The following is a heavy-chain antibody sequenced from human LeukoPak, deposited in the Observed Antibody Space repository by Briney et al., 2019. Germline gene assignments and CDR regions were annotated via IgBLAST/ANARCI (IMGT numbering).Heavy chain of an antibody. J-gene: IGHJ4*02. V-gene: IGHV1-2*06. D-gene: IGHD2-2*01. CDR3: ARDYCSSTSCLFDY. Sequence: ASVKVSCKASGYTFTAYHMHWVRQAPGQGLEWMGRINPNSGDTNYAQKFQGRVTMTRDTSISTAYMELSRLRSDDTAVYYCARDYCSSTSCLFDYWGQGTLVSVSS. CDR1: GYTFTAYH. CDR2: INPNSGDT.